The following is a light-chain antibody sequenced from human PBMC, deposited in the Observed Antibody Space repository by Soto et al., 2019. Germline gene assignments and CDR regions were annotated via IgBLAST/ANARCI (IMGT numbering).Light chain of an antibody. Sequence: QSVLTQPASVSGSPGQSITISCTGTSNVFGVYDFVSWYQQHPDKAPKLMIYEVSNRPSGVSHRFSGSKSVNTATLTISGLQAEDEADYYCSSYTTSSTRVLGTGTKVTVL. CDR3: SSYTTSSTRV. CDR2: EVS. V-gene: IGLV2-14*03. J-gene: IGLJ1*01. CDR1: SNVFGVYDF.